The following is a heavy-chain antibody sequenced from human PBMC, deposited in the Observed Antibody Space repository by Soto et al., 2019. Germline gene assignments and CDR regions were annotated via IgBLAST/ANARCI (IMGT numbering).Heavy chain of an antibody. J-gene: IGHJ6*02. V-gene: IGHV1-69*13. CDR3: ARVIGYYYHMDV. CDR2: IIPIFGTA. CDR1: GGTFSSYA. Sequence: ASVKVSCKASGGTFSSYAISWVRQAPGQGLEWMGGIIPIFGTANYAQKFQGRVTITADESTSTAYMELRSLRSDDTAVYYCARVIGYYYHMDVWGQGTTVTVSS. D-gene: IGHD3-22*01.